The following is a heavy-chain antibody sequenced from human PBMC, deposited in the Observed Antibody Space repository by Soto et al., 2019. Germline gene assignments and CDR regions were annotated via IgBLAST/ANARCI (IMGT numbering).Heavy chain of an antibody. CDR2: MNPDGSTR. J-gene: IGHJ4*02. CDR1: GFTFSSNW. D-gene: IGHD2-21*01. CDR3: ARGGEVGAGQYYLDDS. Sequence: EVQLVESGGDLVQPGGSLRLSCEASGFTFSSNWMHWVRQGPGKGLVWVSRMNPDGSTRGYADSVKGRFTISRDNARNTVFLQIRSLRAEETAVYYCARGGEVGAGQYYLDDSWGQGTLVTVSS. V-gene: IGHV3-74*01.